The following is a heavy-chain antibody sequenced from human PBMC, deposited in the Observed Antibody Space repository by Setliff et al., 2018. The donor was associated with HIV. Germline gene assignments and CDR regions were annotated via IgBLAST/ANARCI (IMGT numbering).Heavy chain of an antibody. CDR1: GDSISSGSNY. CDR2: IYTSGP. D-gene: IGHD2-2*01. J-gene: IGHJ4*01. V-gene: IGHV4-61*02. Sequence: SETLSLTCTVSGDSISSGSNYWSWIRQPAGKGLEWIGRIYTSGPRYNPSLENRVTISVDTSKSQFFLMLSSVTAADTAVYYCARASSDIPGVDSYYFTHWGHGTLVTVSS. CDR3: ARASSDIPGVDSYYFTH.